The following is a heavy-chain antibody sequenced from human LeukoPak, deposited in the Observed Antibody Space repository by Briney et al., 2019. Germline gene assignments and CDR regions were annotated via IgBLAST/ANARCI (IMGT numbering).Heavy chain of an antibody. D-gene: IGHD2-15*01. J-gene: IGHJ4*02. Sequence: PGGSLRLSCAASGFTFSSYSMNWVRQAPGKGLEWVSYISSSSSTIYYADSVKGRFTISRDNAKNSLYLQMNSLRAEDTAVYYCLRVHGSEGYWGQGTLVTVSS. CDR1: GFTFSSYS. V-gene: IGHV3-48*01. CDR3: LRVHGSEGY. CDR2: ISSSSSTI.